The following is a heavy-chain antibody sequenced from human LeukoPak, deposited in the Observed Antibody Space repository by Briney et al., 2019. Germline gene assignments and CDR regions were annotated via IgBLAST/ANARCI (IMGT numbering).Heavy chain of an antibody. J-gene: IGHJ4*02. Sequence: GGSLRLSCAASGFTFSTYAMSWVRQAPGKGLDWVSAISGNGGNTVYADSVKGRFTISRDNSKNTLYLQMNILRAEDTALYYCARYQNTAMATEDSWGQGTLVTVSS. CDR1: GFTFSTYA. V-gene: IGHV3-23*01. D-gene: IGHD5-24*01. CDR3: ARYQNTAMATEDS. CDR2: ISGNGGNT.